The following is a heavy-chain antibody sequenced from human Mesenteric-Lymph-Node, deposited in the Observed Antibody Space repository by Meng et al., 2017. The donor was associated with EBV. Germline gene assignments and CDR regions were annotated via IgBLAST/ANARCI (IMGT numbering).Heavy chain of an antibody. J-gene: IGHJ4*02. CDR1: GYTFTDYY. D-gene: IGHD2-21*01. CDR3: ATTILARFRYFDY. V-gene: IGHV1-69-2*01. Sequence: DVQLVQAGAEVKKHRSTVKLSCKVSGYTFTDYYVHWMQQAPGKGLEWMGLVDPEDDETIYAERFQGRVTITADTSTDTAYMELSSLRSDDTAVYYCATTILARFRYFDYWGRGTLVTVSS. CDR2: VDPEDDET.